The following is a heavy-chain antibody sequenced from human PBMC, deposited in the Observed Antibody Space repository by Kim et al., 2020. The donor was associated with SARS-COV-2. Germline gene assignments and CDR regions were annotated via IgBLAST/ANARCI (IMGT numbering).Heavy chain of an antibody. V-gene: IGHV1-18*04. CDR3: ARDRRWEGWQWLVRVGFTPGVYFDY. CDR2: ISAYNGNT. D-gene: IGHD6-19*01. J-gene: IGHJ4*02. CDR1: GYTFTSYG. Sequence: ASVKVSCKASGYTFTSYGISWVRQAPGQGLEWMGWISAYNGNTNYAQKLQGRVTMTTDTSTSTAYMELRSLRSDDTAVYYCARDRRWEGWQWLVRVGFTPGVYFDYWGQGTLVTVSS.